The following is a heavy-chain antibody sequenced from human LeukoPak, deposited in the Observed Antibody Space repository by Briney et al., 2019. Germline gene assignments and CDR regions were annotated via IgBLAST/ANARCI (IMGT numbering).Heavy chain of an antibody. Sequence: GGSLRLSCAASGFTFSSYGMHWVRQAPGKGLEWVAVISYDGSNKYYAGSVKGRFTISRDNSKNTLYLQMNSLRAEDTAVYYCAKNEEMATINYWGQGTLVTVSS. CDR3: AKNEEMATINY. V-gene: IGHV3-30*18. CDR2: ISYDGSNK. CDR1: GFTFSSYG. J-gene: IGHJ4*02. D-gene: IGHD5-24*01.